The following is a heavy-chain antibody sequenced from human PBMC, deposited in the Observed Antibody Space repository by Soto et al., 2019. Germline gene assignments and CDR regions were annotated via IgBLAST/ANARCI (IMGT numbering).Heavy chain of an antibody. J-gene: IGHJ3*01. Sequence: PGGSLRLSCAASGFSFSSFVTHWVRQAPGNGLVWVSRINNDGRDTRYADSVKGRFTISRDNARNTLYLQMSSLRAEDTAIYFCVRDRDGYNFWGQGTMVTVSS. CDR3: VRDRDGYNF. D-gene: IGHD5-12*01. V-gene: IGHV3-74*01. CDR2: INNDGRDT. CDR1: GFSFSSFV.